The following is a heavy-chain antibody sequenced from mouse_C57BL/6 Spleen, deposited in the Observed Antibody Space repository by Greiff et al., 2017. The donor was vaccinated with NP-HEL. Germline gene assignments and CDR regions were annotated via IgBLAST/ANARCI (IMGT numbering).Heavy chain of an antibody. V-gene: IGHV1-80*01. CDR2: IYPGDGDT. J-gene: IGHJ3*01. CDR1: GYAFSSYW. D-gene: IGHD1-1*01. Sequence: QVQLQQSGAELVKPGASVKISCKASGYAFSSYWMNWVKQRPGKGLEWIGQIYPGDGDTNYNGKFKGKATLTADKSSSTAYMQLSSLTSEDSAVDFCARWGVTTVVATDDWGQGTLVTVSA. CDR3: ARWGVTTVVATDD.